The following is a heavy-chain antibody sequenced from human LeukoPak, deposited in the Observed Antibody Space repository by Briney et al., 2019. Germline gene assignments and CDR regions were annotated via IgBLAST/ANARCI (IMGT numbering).Heavy chain of an antibody. CDR1: GFNFRDYW. V-gene: IGHV3-7*01. CDR3: ARVGLSRLGTLYYFDY. Sequence: PGGSLRLSCAVSGFNFRDYWMSWVRQAPGKGLEWVANINEDGSEKYYVDSVKGRFTISRDNAKNSLYLQMNSLRAEDTAVYYCARVGLSRLGTLYYFDYWGQGTLVTVSS. J-gene: IGHJ4*02. CDR2: INEDGSEK. D-gene: IGHD7-27*01.